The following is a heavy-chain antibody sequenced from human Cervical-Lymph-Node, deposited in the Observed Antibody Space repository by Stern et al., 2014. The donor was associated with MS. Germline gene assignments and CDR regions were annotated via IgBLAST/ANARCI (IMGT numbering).Heavy chain of an antibody. Sequence: VQLLQSGGGVVHAASGFSLSNSGMHWVRQAPGKGLEWVAVMSFVGGNKKYGDSVKGRFSISRDMANNTLFLQMNSLRPEDTAVYYCMGVGDAMHVWGQGTTVIVSS. V-gene: IGHV3-30*03. CDR1: GFSLSNSG. CDR3: MGVGDAMHV. CDR2: MSFVGGNK. J-gene: IGHJ6*02.